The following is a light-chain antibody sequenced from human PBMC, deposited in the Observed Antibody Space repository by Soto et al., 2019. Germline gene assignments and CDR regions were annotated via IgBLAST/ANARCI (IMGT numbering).Light chain of an antibody. V-gene: IGKV3-15*01. CDR1: QSVSSN. CDR2: GAS. CDR3: QQYNNWPGT. Sequence: EIVLTQSPGTLSLSPVERATLSCRASQSVSSNLAWYQQKPGQAPRLLIYGASTRATGIPARFSGSGSGTEFTLTISSLQSEDFAVYYCQQYNNWPGTFGQGTKVDIK. J-gene: IGKJ1*01.